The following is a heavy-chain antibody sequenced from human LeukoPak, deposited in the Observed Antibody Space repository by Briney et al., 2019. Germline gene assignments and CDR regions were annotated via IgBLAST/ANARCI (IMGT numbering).Heavy chain of an antibody. D-gene: IGHD6-13*01. CDR2: IYYSGST. CDR1: GGSISSYY. J-gene: IGHJ4*02. V-gene: IGHV4-59*08. Sequence: PSETLSLTCTVSGGSISSYYWSWIRQPPGKGLEWIGYIYYSGSTNYNPSLKSRVTISVDTSKNQFSLKLSSVTAADTAVYYCARLGAFSSRGDFDYWGQGTLVTVSS. CDR3: ARLGAFSSRGDFDY.